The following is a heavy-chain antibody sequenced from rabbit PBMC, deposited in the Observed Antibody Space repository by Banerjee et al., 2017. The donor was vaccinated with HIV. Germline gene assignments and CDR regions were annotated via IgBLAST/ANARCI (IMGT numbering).Heavy chain of an antibody. D-gene: IGHD6-1*01. Sequence: ASWAKGRFTISTSSSTTVTLQMTSLTAADTATYFCARNTGGYSYGSDLWGQGTLVTVS. CDR3: ARNTGGYSYGSDL. V-gene: IGHV1S40*01. J-gene: IGHJ4*01.